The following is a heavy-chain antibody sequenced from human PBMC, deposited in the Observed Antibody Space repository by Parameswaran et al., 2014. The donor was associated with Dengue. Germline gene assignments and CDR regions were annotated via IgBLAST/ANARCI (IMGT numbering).Heavy chain of an antibody. CDR3: ARGYSSSSYYGMDV. Sequence: VRQMPGKGLEWMGIINPSGSSTSYAQKFQGRVTMTRDTSTSTVYMELSSLRSEDTAAYYCARGYSSSSYYGMDVWGQGTTVTVSS. V-gene: IGHV1-46*01. D-gene: IGHD6-6*01. J-gene: IGHJ6*02. CDR2: INPSGSST.